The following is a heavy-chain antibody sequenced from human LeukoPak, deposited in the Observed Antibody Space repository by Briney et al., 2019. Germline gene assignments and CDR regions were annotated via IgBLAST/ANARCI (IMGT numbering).Heavy chain of an antibody. V-gene: IGHV3-48*01. D-gene: IGHD3-10*01. CDR1: GFTFSSYS. J-gene: IGHJ4*02. CDR2: ISSSSSTI. Sequence: GGSLSLSCAASGFTFSSYSMNWVRQAPGKGLEWVSYISSSSSTIYYADSVKGRFTISRDNAKNSLYLQMNSLSLQVTSVYYCARGAIEWFGELSAQDYWGQGTLVTVSS. CDR3: ARGAIEWFGELSAQDY.